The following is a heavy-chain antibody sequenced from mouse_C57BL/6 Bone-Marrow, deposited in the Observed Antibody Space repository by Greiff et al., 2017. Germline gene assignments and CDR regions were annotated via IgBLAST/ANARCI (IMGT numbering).Heavy chain of an antibody. CDR2: INPSSGYT. CDR1: GYTFTSYT. V-gene: IGHV1-4*01. CDR3: ARYLYTRSYGY. J-gene: IGHJ2*01. D-gene: IGHD1-1*01. Sequence: QVQLQQSGAELARPGASVKMSCKASGYTFTSYTMHWVKQRPGQGLEWIGYINPSSGYTKYNQKFKDKATLTADKSSSTAYMQLSSLTSEDSALYYCARYLYTRSYGYWGQGTTLTVSS.